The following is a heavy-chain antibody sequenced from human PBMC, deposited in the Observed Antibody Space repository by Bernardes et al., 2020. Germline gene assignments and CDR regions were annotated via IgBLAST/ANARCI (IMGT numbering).Heavy chain of an antibody. Sequence: GGSLRLSCAASGFTFSSYWMSWVRQAPGKGLDWVANIKQDGSEKYYVDSVKGRFTISRDNAKNSLYLQMNSLRAEDTAVYYCASPEGGYCTNGVCYTTWGQGTLVTVSS. CDR3: ASPEGGYCTNGVCYTT. CDR1: GFTFSSYW. V-gene: IGHV3-7*01. J-gene: IGHJ4*02. D-gene: IGHD2-8*01. CDR2: IKQDGSEK.